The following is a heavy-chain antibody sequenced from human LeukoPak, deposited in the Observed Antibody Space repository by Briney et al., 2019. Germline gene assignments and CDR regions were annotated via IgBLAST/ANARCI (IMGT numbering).Heavy chain of an antibody. CDR2: INPSGGST. J-gene: IGHJ5*02. CDR3: AREGYSYGPFDP. D-gene: IGHD5-18*01. V-gene: IGHV1-46*01. Sequence: ASVKVSCKASGGTFSSYAISWVRQAPGQGLEWMGIINPSGGSTSYAQKFQGRVTMTRDTSTSTVYMELSSLRSEDTAVYYCAREGYSYGPFDPWGQGTLVTVSS. CDR1: GGTFSSYA.